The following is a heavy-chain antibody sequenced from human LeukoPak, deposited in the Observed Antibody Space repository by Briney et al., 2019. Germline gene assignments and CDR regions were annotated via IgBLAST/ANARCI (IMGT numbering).Heavy chain of an antibody. V-gene: IGHV3-48*01. CDR1: GFTFSSYS. Sequence: GGSLRLSCAASGFTFSSYSMNWVRQAPGKGLEWVSYISSSSTIYYADSVKGRFTISRDNAKNSLYLQMNSLRAEDTAVYYCARDSSYGYDWGQGTLVTVSS. CDR3: ARDSSYGYD. J-gene: IGHJ4*02. CDR2: ISSSSTI. D-gene: IGHD5-18*01.